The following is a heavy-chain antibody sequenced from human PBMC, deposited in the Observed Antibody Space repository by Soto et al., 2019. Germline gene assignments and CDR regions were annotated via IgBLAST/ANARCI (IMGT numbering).Heavy chain of an antibody. CDR3: ASTSYGYTFYDY. Sequence: QVQLQESGPGLVKPSQTLSLTCTVSGGSISSGDYYWSWIRQPPGKGLEWIGYIYYSGSTYYNPSLKSRVTISVDTSKNEFALKLSSVTAAVTAVYYCASTSYGYTFYDYWGQGTLVTVSS. CDR1: GGSISSGDYY. CDR2: IYYSGST. D-gene: IGHD5-18*01. V-gene: IGHV4-30-4*01. J-gene: IGHJ4*02.